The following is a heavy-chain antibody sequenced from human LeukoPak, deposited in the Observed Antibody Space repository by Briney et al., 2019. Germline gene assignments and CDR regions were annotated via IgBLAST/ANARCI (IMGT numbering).Heavy chain of an antibody. V-gene: IGHV1-3*01. CDR1: GYTFTSYA. CDR3: ARDLSITIFGVVIMGWFDP. D-gene: IGHD3-3*01. CDR2: INAGNGNT. J-gene: IGHJ5*02. Sequence: ASVKVSCKASGYTFTSYAMHWVRQAPRQRLEWMGWINAGNGNTKYSQKFQGRVTITRDTSASTAYMELSSLRSEDTAVYYCARDLSITIFGVVIMGWFDPWGQGTLVTVSS.